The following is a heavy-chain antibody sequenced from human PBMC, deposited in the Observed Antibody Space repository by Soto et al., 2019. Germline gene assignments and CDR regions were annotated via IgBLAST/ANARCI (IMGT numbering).Heavy chain of an antibody. J-gene: IGHJ6*02. CDR1: GFTFSSYA. Sequence: PGGSLRLSCAASGFTFSSYAMSWVRQAPGKGLEWVSAISGSGGSTYYADSVKGRFTISRDNSKNTLYLQMNSLRAEDTAVYYCANLFGVVIFSYYYGMDVWGQGTTVTVSS. CDR2: ISGSGGST. D-gene: IGHD3-3*01. V-gene: IGHV3-23*01. CDR3: ANLFGVVIFSYYYGMDV.